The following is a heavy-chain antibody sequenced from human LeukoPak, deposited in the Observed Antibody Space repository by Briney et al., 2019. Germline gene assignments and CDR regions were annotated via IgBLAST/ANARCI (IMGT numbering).Heavy chain of an antibody. CDR2: IIPIFGKA. CDR3: AIKYCSGGSCYNYYYYMDV. CDR1: GGTLSSYA. V-gene: IGHV1-69*05. J-gene: IGHJ6*03. D-gene: IGHD2-15*01. Sequence: SVKVSCKASGGTLSSYAISWVRQAPGQGLEWMGGIIPIFGKANYAQKFQGSVTITTGESTSTAYVELSSLRSEDTAVYYCAIKYCSGGSCYNYYYYMDVWGKGTTVTVSS.